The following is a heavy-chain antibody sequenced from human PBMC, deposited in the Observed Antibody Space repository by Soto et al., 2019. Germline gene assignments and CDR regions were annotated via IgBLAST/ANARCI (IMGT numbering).Heavy chain of an antibody. CDR1: GFTFSSYG. J-gene: IGHJ6*02. V-gene: IGHV3-30*18. Sequence: PVGSLRLSCAASGFTFSSYGMHWVRQAPGKGLEWVAVISYDGSNKYYADSVKGRFTISRDNSKNTLYLQMNSLRAEDTAVYYCAKDRVWLTPYYYYGMDVWGQGTTVTVSS. D-gene: IGHD6-19*01. CDR3: AKDRVWLTPYYYYGMDV. CDR2: ISYDGSNK.